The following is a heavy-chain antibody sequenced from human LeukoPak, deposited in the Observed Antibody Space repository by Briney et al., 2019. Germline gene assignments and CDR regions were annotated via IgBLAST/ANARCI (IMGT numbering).Heavy chain of an antibody. D-gene: IGHD3-10*01. CDR3: AKGRNTMVRGVIKSFDY. J-gene: IGHJ4*02. V-gene: IGHV3-23*01. CDR1: GLTFSSYA. Sequence: GGSLRLSCAASGLTFSSYAMSWVRQAPGKGLEWVSAISGSGGSTYYADSVKGRFTISRDNSKNTLYLQMNSLRAENTAVYYCAKGRNTMVRGVIKSFDYWGQGTLVTVSS. CDR2: ISGSGGST.